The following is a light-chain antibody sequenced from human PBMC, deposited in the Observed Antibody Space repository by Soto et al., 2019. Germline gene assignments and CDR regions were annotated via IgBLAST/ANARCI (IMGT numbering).Light chain of an antibody. Sequence: EIVLTQSPGTLSLSPGERATLSCRASQFLSDSFIAWYQQRAGQVPRLLTYGVSNRAIGVPDRFRGSGSGTDFTLTISNLEPEDFAVYYCHQYRSSPQTFGQGTKVEIK. CDR1: QFLSDSF. CDR3: HQYRSSPQT. J-gene: IGKJ1*01. CDR2: GVS. V-gene: IGKV3-20*01.